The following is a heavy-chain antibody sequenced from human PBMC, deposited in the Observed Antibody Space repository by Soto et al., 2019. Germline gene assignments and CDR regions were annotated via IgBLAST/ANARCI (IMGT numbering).Heavy chain of an antibody. CDR3: ARGGALDYVWGSYRPQFDY. V-gene: IGHV4-4*02. CDR1: GGSISSSNW. CDR2: IYHSGST. Sequence: QVQLQESGPGLVKPSGTLSLTCAVSGGSISSSNWWSWVRQPPGKGLEWIGEIYHSGSTNYNPSPQGRATITVNKSKNQFSLKLSSGTAADTAVYYCARGGALDYVWGSYRPQFDYWGQGTLVTVSS. D-gene: IGHD3-16*02. J-gene: IGHJ4*02.